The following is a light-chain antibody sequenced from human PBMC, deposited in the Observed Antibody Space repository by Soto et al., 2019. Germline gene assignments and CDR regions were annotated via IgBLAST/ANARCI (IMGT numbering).Light chain of an antibody. J-gene: IGLJ2*01. CDR3: AAWHDSLNSVL. CDR1: SSNIGKNP. V-gene: IGLV1-36*01. CDR2: YDD. Sequence: QSALTQPPSVSEVPRQRVTLSCSGSSSNIGKNPVNWYQQLPGKAPKLLIYYDDVLPSGVSDRFSGSKSGTSASLAINGLQSEDDGVYYCAAWHDSLNSVLFGGGTKLTVL.